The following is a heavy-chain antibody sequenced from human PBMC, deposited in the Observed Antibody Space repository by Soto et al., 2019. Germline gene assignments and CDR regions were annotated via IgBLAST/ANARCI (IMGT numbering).Heavy chain of an antibody. CDR3: AGWTGGDFWSGYYSDY. CDR1: GGSISSSSYY. V-gene: IGHV4-39*01. CDR2: IYYSGST. D-gene: IGHD3-3*01. J-gene: IGHJ4*02. Sequence: SETLSLTCTVSGGSISSSSYYWGWIRQPPGKGLEWIGSIYYSGSTYYNPSLKSRVTISVDTSKNQFSLKLSSVTAADTAVYYCAGWTGGDFWSGYYSDYWGQGTLVTVS.